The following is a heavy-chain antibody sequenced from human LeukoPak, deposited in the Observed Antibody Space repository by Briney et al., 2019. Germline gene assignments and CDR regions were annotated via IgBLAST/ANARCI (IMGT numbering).Heavy chain of an antibody. Sequence: PSETLSLTCTVSGGSISSYYWSWIRQPPGKGLEWIGYIYYSGSTNYNPSLKSRVTISVDTSKNQFSLKLSSVTAADAAVYYCARDSSYIAAAGDYWGQGTLVTVSS. CDR2: IYYSGST. D-gene: IGHD6-13*01. V-gene: IGHV4-59*01. CDR1: GGSISSYY. J-gene: IGHJ4*02. CDR3: ARDSSYIAAAGDY.